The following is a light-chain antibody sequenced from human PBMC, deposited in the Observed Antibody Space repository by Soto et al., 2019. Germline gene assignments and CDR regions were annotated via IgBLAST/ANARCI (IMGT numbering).Light chain of an antibody. CDR2: DTS. J-gene: IGKJ1*01. CDR1: QSLSSNF. CDR3: QQYDRSPRT. Sequence: VLSQPPGTLAFSPGERGTRSCTASQSLSSNFLAWYQQKPGQAPRLLIYDTSSRATGIPDRFSGSGSGTDFTLTISSLEPEDSAVYHCQQYDRSPRTFGQGTKV. V-gene: IGKV3-20*01.